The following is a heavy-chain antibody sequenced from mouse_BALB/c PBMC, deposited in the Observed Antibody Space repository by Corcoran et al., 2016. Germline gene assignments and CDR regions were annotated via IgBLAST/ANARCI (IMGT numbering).Heavy chain of an antibody. CDR2: INTHSGVP. CDR1: GYTFTTAG. Sequence: QIQLVQSGPELKKPGATVRISCKASGYTFTTAGMQWVQKMPGKGLKWIGWINTHSGVPKYAEDFKGRFAFSLETSASTAYLQISNLKNEDTATYFCARYDGYYFDYWGQGTTLTVSS. D-gene: IGHD2-3*01. V-gene: IGHV9-4*02. J-gene: IGHJ2*01. CDR3: ARYDGYYFDY.